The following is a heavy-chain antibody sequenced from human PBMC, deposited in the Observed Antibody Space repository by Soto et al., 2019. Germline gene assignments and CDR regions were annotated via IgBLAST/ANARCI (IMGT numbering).Heavy chain of an antibody. D-gene: IGHD2-15*01. V-gene: IGHV4-59*01. Sequence: SETLSLTCTVSGGSISSYYWSWIRQPPGKGLEWIGYIYYSGSTNYNPSLKSRVTISVDTSKNQFSLKLSSVTAADTAVYYCAREYCSGGSCNYGMDVWGQGTTVTVSS. CDR1: GGSISSYY. CDR3: AREYCSGGSCNYGMDV. J-gene: IGHJ6*02. CDR2: IYYSGST.